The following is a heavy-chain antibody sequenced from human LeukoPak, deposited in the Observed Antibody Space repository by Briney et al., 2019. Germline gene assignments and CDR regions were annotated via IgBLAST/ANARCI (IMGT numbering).Heavy chain of an antibody. J-gene: IGHJ6*02. V-gene: IGHV4-59*01. CDR3: ARVPPSGFYYGSGIYFYGMDV. CDR2: IYYSGST. D-gene: IGHD3-10*01. CDR1: GGSISSYY. Sequence: SETLSLTCTVSGGSISSYYWSWIRQPPGKGLEWIGYIYYSGSTNYNPSLKSRVAISVDTSKNQFSLKLSSVTAADTAVYYCARVPPSGFYYGSGIYFYGMDVWGQGTTVTVSS.